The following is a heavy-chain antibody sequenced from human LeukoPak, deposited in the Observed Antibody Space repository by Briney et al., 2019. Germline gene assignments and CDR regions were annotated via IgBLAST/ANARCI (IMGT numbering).Heavy chain of an antibody. CDR1: GYSISSGYY. D-gene: IGHD3-22*01. CDR3: ARGKLNYDSSGYYGGYYFDY. V-gene: IGHV4-38-2*02. CDR2: MYHSGST. J-gene: IGHJ4*02. Sequence: SETLSLTCTVSGYSISSGYYWGWIRQPPGKGLEWIGSMYHSGSTYYNPSLKSRVTISVDTSKNQFSLKLSSVTAADTAVYYCARGKLNYDSSGYYGGYYFDYWGQGTLVTVSS.